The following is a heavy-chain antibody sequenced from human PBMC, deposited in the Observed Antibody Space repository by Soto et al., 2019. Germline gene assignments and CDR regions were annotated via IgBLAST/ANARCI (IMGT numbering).Heavy chain of an antibody. Sequence: ASVKVSCKASGFTFTSSAVQWVRQARGQRLEWIGWIVVGSGNTNYAQKFQEGVTITRDMSTSTAYMELSSLRSEDTAVYYCAVPRGYYYYGMDVWGQGTTVTVSS. CDR1: GFTFTSSA. CDR3: AVPRGYYYYGMDV. CDR2: IVVGSGNT. J-gene: IGHJ6*02. V-gene: IGHV1-58*01. D-gene: IGHD3-16*01.